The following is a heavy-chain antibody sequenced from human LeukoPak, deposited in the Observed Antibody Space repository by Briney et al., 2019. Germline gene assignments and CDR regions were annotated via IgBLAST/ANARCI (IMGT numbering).Heavy chain of an antibody. V-gene: IGHV4-34*01. Sequence: SETLSPTCAVYGGSFSGYYWSWIRQPPGKGLEWVGEINLSGGTNYNPSHTSPVTISVDTSKNQFSLKLSSVTAADTAVYYCARNTYDFWSGYYPPPPQFFDYWGQGTLVTVSS. D-gene: IGHD3-3*01. CDR2: INLSGGT. J-gene: IGHJ4*02. CDR3: ARNTYDFWSGYYPPPPQFFDY. CDR1: GGSFSGYY.